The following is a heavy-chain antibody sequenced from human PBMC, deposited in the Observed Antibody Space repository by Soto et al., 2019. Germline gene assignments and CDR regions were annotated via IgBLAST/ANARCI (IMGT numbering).Heavy chain of an antibody. J-gene: IGHJ4*02. D-gene: IGHD6-13*01. CDR2: MNAGNGNT. CDR1: GYTFTSYA. V-gene: IGHV1-3*01. CDR3: ARSGRISSWYIGY. Sequence: GASVKVSCKASGYTFTSYAMHWVRQAPGQRLEWMGWMNAGNGNTKYSQKFQGRVTITRDTSASTAYMELSSLRSEDTAVYYCARSGRISSWYIGYWGQGTLVTVSS.